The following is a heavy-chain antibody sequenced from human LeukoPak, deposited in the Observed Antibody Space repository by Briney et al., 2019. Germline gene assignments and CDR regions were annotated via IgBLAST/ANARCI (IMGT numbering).Heavy chain of an antibody. Sequence: GGSLRLSCAASGFAFSSYAMHWVRQAPGKGLEWVAVISYDGSNKYYADSVKGRFTISRDNSKNTLYLQMNSLRAEDTAVYYCARDYYGSGSYYNPPSYYYYYGMDVWGKGTTVTVSS. CDR3: ARDYYGSGSYYNPPSYYYYYGMDV. V-gene: IGHV3-30*04. D-gene: IGHD3-10*01. CDR2: ISYDGSNK. J-gene: IGHJ6*04. CDR1: GFAFSSYA.